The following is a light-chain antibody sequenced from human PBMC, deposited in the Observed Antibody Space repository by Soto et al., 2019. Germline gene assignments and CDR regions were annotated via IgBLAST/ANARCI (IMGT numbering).Light chain of an antibody. CDR1: QSVSSSY. Sequence: EIVLTQSPGTLSLSPGERATLSCRASQSVSSSYLAWYQQKPGQAPRLLIYGASSRATGIPDRFSGSGSGTDFTLTISRLEPEDFGVYYCQQYGSSLRGTFGQGTKLEIK. V-gene: IGKV3-20*01. J-gene: IGKJ2*02. CDR3: QQYGSSLRGT. CDR2: GAS.